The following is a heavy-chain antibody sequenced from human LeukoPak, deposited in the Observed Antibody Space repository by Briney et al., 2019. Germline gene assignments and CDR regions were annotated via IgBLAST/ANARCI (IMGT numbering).Heavy chain of an antibody. V-gene: IGHV3-49*04. CDR2: IRSKTYGGAT. CDR3: TRDNSDGNAYFSDY. D-gene: IGHD3-16*01. CDR1: GFTFTNYV. J-gene: IGHJ4*02. Sequence: GGSLRLSCAASGFTFTNYVMSWVRQPPGKGLQWVGFIRSKTYGGATDYAASVKGRFTISTDDSKSIAYLQMNSLKTEATAVYYCTRDNSDGNAYFSDYWGQGTPVTVSS.